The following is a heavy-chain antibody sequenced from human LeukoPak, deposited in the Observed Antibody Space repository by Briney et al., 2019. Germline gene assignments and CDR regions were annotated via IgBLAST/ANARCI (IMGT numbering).Heavy chain of an antibody. V-gene: IGHV1-2*02. CDR1: GYTFTGHY. CDR3: ARDPGSNWFDP. CDR2: INPNSGGT. J-gene: IGHJ5*02. Sequence: ASVKVSCKASGYTFTGHYMHWVRQAPGQGLEWMGWINPNSGGTNYAQKFQGRVTMTRDTSISTAYMELSSLISDDTAVYYCARDPGSNWFDPCGQGTLVTVSS. D-gene: IGHD3-10*01.